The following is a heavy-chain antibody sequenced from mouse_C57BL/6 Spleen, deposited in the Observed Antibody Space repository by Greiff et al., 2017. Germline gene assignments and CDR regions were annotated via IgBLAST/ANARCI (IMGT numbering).Heavy chain of an antibody. V-gene: IGHV1-15*01. J-gene: IGHJ1*03. D-gene: IGHD3-3*01. CDR1: GYTFTDYE. Sequence: QVQLQQSGAELVRPGASVTLSCKASGYTFTDYEMHWVKQTPVHGLEWIGAIDPETGGTSYNQKFKGKARLTADKSSRTAYMELRRLTSEDSAVYYCTRRAGNWYFDVWGTGTTVTVSS. CDR2: IDPETGGT. CDR3: TRRAGNWYFDV.